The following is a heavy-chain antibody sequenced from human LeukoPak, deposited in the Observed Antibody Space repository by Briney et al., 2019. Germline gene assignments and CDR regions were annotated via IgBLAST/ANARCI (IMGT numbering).Heavy chain of an antibody. V-gene: IGHV3-74*01. CDR1: GFTFSSFW. D-gene: IGHD6-13*01. Sequence: GGSLRLSCAASGFTFSSFWMHWVRQAPGKGLVWVSRMNSDGRTTNYADSVKGRFTISRDNAKNTLYLQMNSLRGDDTAVYYCARAGQYSSNNWFDPWGQGTLVTVSS. J-gene: IGHJ5*02. CDR2: MNSDGRTT. CDR3: ARAGQYSSNNWFDP.